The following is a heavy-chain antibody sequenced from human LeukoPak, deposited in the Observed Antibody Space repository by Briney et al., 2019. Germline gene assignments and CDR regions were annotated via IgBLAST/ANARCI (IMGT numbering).Heavy chain of an antibody. Sequence: GGSLRLSCAASGFTFSSYAMSWVRQAPGKGLEWVSIISGSGGSTYYADSVKGRFTISRDNSKNTLYVQMNSLRAEDTAVYYCAKGSYYDSSGSFYFDYWGQGTLVTVSS. CDR2: ISGSGGST. D-gene: IGHD3-22*01. V-gene: IGHV3-23*01. CDR1: GFTFSSYA. CDR3: AKGSYYDSSGSFYFDY. J-gene: IGHJ4*02.